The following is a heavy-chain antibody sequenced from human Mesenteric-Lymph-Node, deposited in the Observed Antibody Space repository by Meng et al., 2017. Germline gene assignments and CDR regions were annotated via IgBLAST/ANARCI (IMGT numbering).Heavy chain of an antibody. Sequence: GESLKISCAASGFIFSSHVMSWVRQAPGKGLEWVSAISGSGGSTYYADSVKGRFTISRDNSKNTLYLQMNGLKAEDTAVYYCARCYAVGATYYYYGMDVWGQGTTVTVSS. CDR2: ISGSGGST. CDR1: GFIFSSHV. CDR3: ARCYAVGATYYYYGMDV. J-gene: IGHJ6*02. V-gene: IGHV3-23*01. D-gene: IGHD1-26*01.